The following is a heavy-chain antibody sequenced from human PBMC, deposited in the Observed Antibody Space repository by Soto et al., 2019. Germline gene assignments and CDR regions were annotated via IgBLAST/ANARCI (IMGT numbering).Heavy chain of an antibody. V-gene: IGHV1-8*02. J-gene: IGHJ4*02. CDR2: VSPDHNNA. CDR1: GYTFTDYD. D-gene: IGHD4-17*01. Sequence: QVQVLQSGAEVKKPGASVKVSCKTSGYTFTDYDINWVRQAPGQGLEWMGWVSPDHNNAGYAQKFQGRVTMTTNNSIKTAYMELTSLRFEDTAVYYCAVTTGYWGQGSMVTVSS. CDR3: AVTTGY.